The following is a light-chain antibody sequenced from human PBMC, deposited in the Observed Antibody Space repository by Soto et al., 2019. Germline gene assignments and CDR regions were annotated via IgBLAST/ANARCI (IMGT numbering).Light chain of an antibody. CDR1: QSVLYSSNNKNY. J-gene: IGKJ3*01. CDR2: WAS. CDR3: QKYYSTPFT. V-gene: IGKV4-1*01. Sequence: DIVMTQSPDSLAVSLGERATINCKSSQSVLYSSNNKNYLAWYQQKPGQPPKLLIYWASTRESGVPDRFSGSGSGTDFTLTISSLQAEDVAVYYCQKYYSTPFTFGPGTKVD.